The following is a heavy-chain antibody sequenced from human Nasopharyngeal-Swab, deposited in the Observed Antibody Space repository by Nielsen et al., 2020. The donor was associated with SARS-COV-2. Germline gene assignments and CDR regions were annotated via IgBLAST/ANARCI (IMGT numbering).Heavy chain of an antibody. V-gene: IGHV4-59*08. Sequence: SETLSLTCIVSGGSISPYFWSWIRQPPGKGLEWIAYISYSGITEYNPSLKSRVTISVDTSKNQFSLKLNSVTAADTAIYYCAGQLGTRYWYYYTDVWGKGTTVTVSS. CDR3: AGQLGTRYWYYYTDV. CDR2: ISYSGIT. D-gene: IGHD7-27*01. J-gene: IGHJ6*03. CDR1: GGSISPYF.